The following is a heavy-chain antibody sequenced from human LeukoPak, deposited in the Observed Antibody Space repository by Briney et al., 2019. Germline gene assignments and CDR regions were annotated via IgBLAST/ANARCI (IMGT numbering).Heavy chain of an antibody. V-gene: IGHV4-34*01. CDR2: INHSGST. D-gene: IGHD3-22*01. Sequence: TGGSLRLSCAASGFTFSSYAMSWVRQPPGKGLEWIGEINHSGSTNYNPSLKSRVTISVDTSKNQFSLKLSSVTAADTAVYYCARASTYYYDSSGFFPWGQGTMVTVSS. CDR1: GFTFSSYA. CDR3: ARASTYYYDSSGFFP. J-gene: IGHJ3*01.